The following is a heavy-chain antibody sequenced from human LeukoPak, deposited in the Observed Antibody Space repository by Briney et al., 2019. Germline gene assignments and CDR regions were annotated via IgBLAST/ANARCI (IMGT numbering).Heavy chain of an antibody. J-gene: IGHJ4*02. CDR1: GYTFTSYG. V-gene: IGHV1-18*01. Sequence: ASVKVSCTASGYTFTSYGISWVRQAPGQGLEWMGWVSAYNGNTNYAQKLQGRVTMTTDTSTSTAYMELRSLRSDDTAVYYCARRRFGEFVSDYWGQGTLVTVSS. CDR3: ARRRFGEFVSDY. CDR2: VSAYNGNT. D-gene: IGHD3-10*01.